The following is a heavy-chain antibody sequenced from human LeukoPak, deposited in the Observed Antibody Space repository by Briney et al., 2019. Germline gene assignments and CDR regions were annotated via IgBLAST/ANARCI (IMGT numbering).Heavy chain of an antibody. V-gene: IGHV1-46*01. J-gene: IGHJ4*02. CDR2: INPSGGST. CDR1: GYTFTSYY. D-gene: IGHD3-9*01. Sequence: ASVKVSCKASGYTFTSYYMHWVRQAPGQGLEWMGIINPSGGSTSYAQKFQGRVTMTRDTSTSTVYMELSSLRSEDTAVYYCARDVRSYYDILTGYSAGYFDYWGQGTLVTVSS. CDR3: ARDVRSYYDILTGYSAGYFDY.